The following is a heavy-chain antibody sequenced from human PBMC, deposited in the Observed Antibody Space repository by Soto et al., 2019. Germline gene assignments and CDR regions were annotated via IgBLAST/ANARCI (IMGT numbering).Heavy chain of an antibody. D-gene: IGHD1-26*01. CDR3: ARPGPGGSYSDY. V-gene: IGHV4-39*01. CDR1: GGSISSSSYY. CDR2: IYYSGST. Sequence: QLQLQESGPGLVKPSETLSLTCTVSGGSISSSSYYWGWIRQPPGKGLEWIGSIYYSGSTYYNPALKGPVXLXVXXFKNPFSLKLSSVTAADTAVYFCARPGPGGSYSDYWGQGTLVTVSS. J-gene: IGHJ4*02.